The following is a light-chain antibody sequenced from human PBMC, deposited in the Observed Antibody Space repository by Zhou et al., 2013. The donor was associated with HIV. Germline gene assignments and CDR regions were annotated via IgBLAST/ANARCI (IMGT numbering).Light chain of an antibody. J-gene: IGLJ2*01. CDR3: SSYTSSNTLVV. Sequence: QSALTQPASVSGSPGQSIIISCTGTSSDIGGYNFVSWYQQHPGKAPQLMIYDVTNRPSGVSNRFSGSKSGNTASLTISGLQAEDEADYYCSSYTSSNTLVVFGGGTKLTVL. V-gene: IGLV2-14*03. CDR2: DVT. CDR1: SSDIGGYNF.